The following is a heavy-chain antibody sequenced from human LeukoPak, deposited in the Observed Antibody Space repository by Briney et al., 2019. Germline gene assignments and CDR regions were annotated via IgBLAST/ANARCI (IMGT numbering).Heavy chain of an antibody. CDR2: ISGSGGST. Sequence: PGGSLRLSCAASGFTFSSYAMSWVRQAPGKGLEWVSAISGSGGSTYYADSVKGRFTISRDNSKNTLYLQMNSLRAEDTAVYYCAKDLACSSTSCLPDFDYWGQGTLVTVSS. D-gene: IGHD2-2*01. V-gene: IGHV3-23*01. CDR1: GFTFSSYA. CDR3: AKDLACSSTSCLPDFDY. J-gene: IGHJ4*02.